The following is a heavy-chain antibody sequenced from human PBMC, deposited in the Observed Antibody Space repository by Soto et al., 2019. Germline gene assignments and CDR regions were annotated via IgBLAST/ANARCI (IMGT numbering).Heavy chain of an antibody. Sequence: LRLSCAASGFTFSSYAMSWVRQAPGKGLEWVSAISGSGGSTYYADSVKGRFTISRDNSKNTLYLQMNSLRAEDTAVYYCARSAYCGGDCYSPYYYYYGMDVWGQGTTVTVSS. CDR2: ISGSGGST. D-gene: IGHD2-21*02. CDR1: GFTFSSYA. CDR3: ARSAYCGGDCYSPYYYYYGMDV. J-gene: IGHJ6*02. V-gene: IGHV3-23*01.